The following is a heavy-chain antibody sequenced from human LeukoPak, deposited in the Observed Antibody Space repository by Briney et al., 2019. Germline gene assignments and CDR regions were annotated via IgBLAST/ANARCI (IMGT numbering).Heavy chain of an antibody. CDR1: GFNVSSKY. CDR2: IYNGGSA. CDR3: AREASYSGSWWYFDH. D-gene: IGHD6-13*01. J-gene: IGHJ4*02. Sequence: VGSLRLSCAASGFNVSSKYISWVRQAPGKGLEWVSVIYNGGSANYADSVKGRLTISRDNSKNKVYLQMNSLRVEDTAVYYCAREASYSGSWWYFDHWGQGTLVTVSS. V-gene: IGHV3-66*01.